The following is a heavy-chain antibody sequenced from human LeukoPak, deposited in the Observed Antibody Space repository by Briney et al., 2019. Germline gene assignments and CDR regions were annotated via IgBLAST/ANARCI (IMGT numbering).Heavy chain of an antibody. V-gene: IGHV3-30*18. CDR2: ISYDGSNK. D-gene: IGHD4-17*01. CDR1: GFTFSSYG. CDR3: AKEDYGDYVGGHYYGMDV. J-gene: IGHJ6*02. Sequence: GRSLRLSCAASGFTFSSYGMHWVRQAPGKGLEWVAVISYDGSNKYYADSVKGRFTISRDNSKNTLYLQMNSLRAEDTAVYYCAKEDYGDYVGGHYYGMDVWGQGTTVTVSS.